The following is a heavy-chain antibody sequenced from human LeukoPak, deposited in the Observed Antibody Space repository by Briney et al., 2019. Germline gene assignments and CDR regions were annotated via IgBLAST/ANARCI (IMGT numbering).Heavy chain of an antibody. Sequence: GGSQRLSCAASGFTFKNYWMSWVRQAPGKGLEWMAHINQDGTEKYHVDSVRGRFTISRDNPKNSLYLQMNSLRLEDTAVYYCARVDSGIDFYYMDVWAKGTTVTVSS. CDR1: GFTFKNYW. D-gene: IGHD3-10*01. CDR2: INQDGTEK. J-gene: IGHJ6*03. CDR3: ARVDSGIDFYYMDV. V-gene: IGHV3-7*01.